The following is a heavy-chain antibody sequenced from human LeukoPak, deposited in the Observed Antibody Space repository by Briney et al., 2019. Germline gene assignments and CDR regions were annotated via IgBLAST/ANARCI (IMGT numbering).Heavy chain of an antibody. J-gene: IGHJ4*02. D-gene: IGHD5-12*01. V-gene: IGHV1-2*02. CDR2: FNANSGCA. CDR3: ARADPIGSGHAGFYSDY. CDR1: GYTFPDYY. Sequence: ASVPVSFLASGYTFPDYYLYWVRPAPGQGREWMGWFNANSGCANYAQRFHGRVTMTSDTSISTAYMEVSSLTPDDTAVYYCARADPIGSGHAGFYSDYWGQGTLVTVSS.